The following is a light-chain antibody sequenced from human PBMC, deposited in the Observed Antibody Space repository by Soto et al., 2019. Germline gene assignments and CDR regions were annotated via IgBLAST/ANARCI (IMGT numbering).Light chain of an antibody. CDR1: QGISSW. CDR2: AAS. V-gene: IGKV1-12*01. J-gene: IGKJ2*02. Sequence: DIQMTQSPSSVSASVGDRVTITCRASQGISSWLAWYQQKPGKAPKLLIYAASSLQSGVPSRFRGSGSRTVFTLTIRCLQPEGLASYYCQRANSVRCTFGQGNNLEIK. CDR3: QRANSVRCT.